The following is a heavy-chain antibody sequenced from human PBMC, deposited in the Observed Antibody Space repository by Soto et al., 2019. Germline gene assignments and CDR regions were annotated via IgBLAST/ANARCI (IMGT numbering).Heavy chain of an antibody. V-gene: IGHV4-39*01. Sequence: QLQLQESGPGLVKPSETLSLTCRVSDGSMNSDSSYWGWISQPPGKGLEWIGVINHSGSTYHNLSPKGRVTMSVDASRNQFSLKLTSMTAADTAVYYCARLGGYVSVGYYYLWDSWGQGTLVTVSS. CDR1: DGSMNSDSSY. CDR2: INHSGST. J-gene: IGHJ4*02. D-gene: IGHD3-22*01. CDR3: ARLGGYVSVGYYYLWDS.